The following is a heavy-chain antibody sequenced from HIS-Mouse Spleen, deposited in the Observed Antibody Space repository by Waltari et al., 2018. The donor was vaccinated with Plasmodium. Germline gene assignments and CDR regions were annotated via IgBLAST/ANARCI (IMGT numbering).Heavy chain of an antibody. CDR2: IYYSGST. J-gene: IGHJ3*02. V-gene: IGHV4-31*03. CDR3: ARVSPPANWGALNAFDI. CDR1: GGSISSGGYY. D-gene: IGHD7-27*01. Sequence: QVQLQESGPGLVKPSQTLSLTCTVSGGSISSGGYYWSWIRQHPGKGLEWIGYIYYSGSTYSNPSLKSRVTISVDTSKNQFSLKLSSVTAADTAVYYCARVSPPANWGALNAFDIWGQGTMVTVSS.